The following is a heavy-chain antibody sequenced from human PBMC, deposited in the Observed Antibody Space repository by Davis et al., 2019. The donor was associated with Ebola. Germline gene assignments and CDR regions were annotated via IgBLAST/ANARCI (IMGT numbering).Heavy chain of an antibody. J-gene: IGHJ5*02. CDR3: ARRGSTMFNWFDP. Sequence: GESLKISCKGSGYSFTSYWIGWVRQMPGKGLEWMGIIYPGDSDTRYSPSFQGQVTIPADTSISTAYLQWSSLKASDTAMYYCARRGSTMFNWFDPWGQGTLVTVSS. CDR1: GYSFTSYW. V-gene: IGHV5-51*01. D-gene: IGHD3-10*02. CDR2: IYPGDSDT.